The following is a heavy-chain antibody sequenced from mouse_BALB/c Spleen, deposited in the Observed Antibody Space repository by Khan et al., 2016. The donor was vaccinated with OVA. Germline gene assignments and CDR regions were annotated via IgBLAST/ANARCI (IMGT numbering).Heavy chain of an antibody. J-gene: IGHJ3*01. V-gene: IGHV1-77*01. Sequence: QVQLQESGPEMVKPGASLKVSCKASGYTFTDYVIGWMKQRPRQGLEWMGDIFPGSDTPYYNEQFKDKATLTADKSSNTAYMQLSSLTYEDAAVYCCARGGYAVFAYWGQGTLVTVSA. CDR2: IFPGSDTP. D-gene: IGHD2-14*01. CDR3: ARGGYAVFAY. CDR1: GYTFTDYV.